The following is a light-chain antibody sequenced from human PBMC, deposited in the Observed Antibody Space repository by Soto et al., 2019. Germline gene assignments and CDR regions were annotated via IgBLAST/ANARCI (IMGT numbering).Light chain of an antibody. J-gene: IGLJ3*02. CDR1: SSDVGSYNY. CDR2: DVT. CDR3: CSYSGSDTLL. V-gene: IGLV2-11*01. Sequence: QSVLTQPRSVSGSPGESVTISCTGTSSDVGSYNYVSWYQQYPGKAPKVIIYDVTERPSEVPDQFSGSKSGNTASLTISGLQAEDEAEYFCCSYSGSDTLLFGGGTKVTVL.